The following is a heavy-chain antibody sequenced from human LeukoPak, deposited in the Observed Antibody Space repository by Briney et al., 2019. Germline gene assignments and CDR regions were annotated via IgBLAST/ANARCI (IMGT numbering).Heavy chain of an antibody. Sequence: SQTLSLTCAISGDSVSSNSGAWNWIRHSPSRGLEWLGRTYYRSKWYNDYAESVKSRITINPDTSRNQFSLQLNSVTPEDTAMYYCARRRTTGDFDYWGQGTLVTVSS. V-gene: IGHV6-1*01. CDR1: GDSVSSNSGA. D-gene: IGHD1-1*01. J-gene: IGHJ4*02. CDR3: ARRRTTGDFDY. CDR2: TYYRSKWYN.